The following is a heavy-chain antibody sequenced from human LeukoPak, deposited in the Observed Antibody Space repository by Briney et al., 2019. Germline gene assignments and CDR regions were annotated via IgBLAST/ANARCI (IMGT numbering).Heavy chain of an antibody. D-gene: IGHD4-17*01. CDR2: ISYDGSSK. CDR3: VKDWIRCLDY. J-gene: IGHJ4*02. Sequence: GRSLRLSCAASGFTFSSYGMHWVRQAPGKGLEWVAVISYDGSSKYYADSVKGRFTISRDNSKNTLYLQMNSLRAEDTAVYYCVKDWIRCLDYWGQGTLVTVSS. CDR1: GFTFSSYG. V-gene: IGHV3-30*18.